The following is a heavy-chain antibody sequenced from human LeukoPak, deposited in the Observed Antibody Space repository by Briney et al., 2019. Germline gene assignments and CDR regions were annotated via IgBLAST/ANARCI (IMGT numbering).Heavy chain of an antibody. Sequence: SVKVSCKASGGTFSSYAISWVRQAPGRGLEWMGGIIPIFGTANYAQKFQGRVTITTDESTSTAYMELSSLRSEDTAVYYCAVGSYHYYYYYMDVWGKGTTVTVSS. CDR2: IIPIFGTA. D-gene: IGHD5-18*01. CDR3: AVGSYHYYYYYMDV. CDR1: GGTFSSYA. J-gene: IGHJ6*03. V-gene: IGHV1-69*05.